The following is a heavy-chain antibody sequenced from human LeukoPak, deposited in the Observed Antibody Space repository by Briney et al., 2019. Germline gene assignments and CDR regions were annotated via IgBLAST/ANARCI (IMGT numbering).Heavy chain of an antibody. D-gene: IGHD3-10*01. Sequence: SETLSLTCGVSGYSISNSNWWGWIRQPPGKGLEWIGEINHSGSTNYNPSLKSRVTISVDTSKNQFSLKLSSVTAADTAVYYCARDYGSGSYYRTYYYMDVWGKGTTVTVSS. CDR3: ARDYGSGSYYRTYYYMDV. CDR2: INHSGST. CDR1: GYSISNSNW. V-gene: IGHV4/OR15-8*01. J-gene: IGHJ6*03.